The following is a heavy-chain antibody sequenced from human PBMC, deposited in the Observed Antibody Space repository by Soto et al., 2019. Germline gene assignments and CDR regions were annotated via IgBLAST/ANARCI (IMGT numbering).Heavy chain of an antibody. D-gene: IGHD6-19*01. CDR2: ISYDGSNK. CDR1: GFTFSSYS. J-gene: IGHJ4*02. Sequence: PGGSLRLSCAASGFTFSSYSLHWGCQAPGKGLQWVAFISYDGSNKYYADSVKGRFTISRDNSKNTLYLEMNSLRAEDTAVYYCGRDQSSGLFVYWGQGILVTVSS. CDR3: GRDQSSGLFVY. V-gene: IGHV3-30-3*01.